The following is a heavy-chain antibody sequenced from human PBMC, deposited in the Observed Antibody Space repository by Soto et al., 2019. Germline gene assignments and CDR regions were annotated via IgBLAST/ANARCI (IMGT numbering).Heavy chain of an antibody. V-gene: IGHV5-10-1*01. CDR1: GYSFAGYW. D-gene: IGHD3-22*01. Sequence: GESLKVSWXGSGYSFAGYWITWVRQKPGKGLEWMGRIDPSDSQTYYSPSFRGHVTISVTKSITTVFLQWSSLRASDTAMYYCARKIYDSDTGPNFQYYFDSWGQGTPVTVSS. CDR3: ARKIYDSDTGPNFQYYFDS. J-gene: IGHJ4*02. CDR2: IDPSDSQT.